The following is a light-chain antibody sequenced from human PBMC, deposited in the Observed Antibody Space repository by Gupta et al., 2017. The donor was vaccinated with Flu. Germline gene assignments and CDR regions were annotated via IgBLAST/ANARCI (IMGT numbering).Light chain of an antibody. V-gene: IGKV2-28*01. CDR2: LGS. Sequence: DIVMTQSPLSLPVTPGEPASISCRSSQSLLHSNGYNYLDWYLQKPGQSPQLLIYLGSNRASGVPDRFSGSGSGTDFTLKIIRVETEDVGVYYCMQALQTPWTFGLGTKVEVK. CDR1: QSLLHSNGYNY. CDR3: MQALQTPWT. J-gene: IGKJ1*01.